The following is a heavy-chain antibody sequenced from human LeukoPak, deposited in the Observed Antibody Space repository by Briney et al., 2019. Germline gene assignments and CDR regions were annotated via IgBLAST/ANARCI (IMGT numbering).Heavy chain of an antibody. J-gene: IGHJ4*02. CDR1: GFTFSAYS. D-gene: IGHD6-25*01. CDR3: ARGSSAAAESYFDY. CDR2: INGRGITI. Sequence: GGSLRLSCAASGFTFSAYSMNWVRHTPGRGLEWVANINGRGITIHYADSFRGRFTISRDNTKNSLNLQMNNLRAEDTGLYYCARGSSAAAESYFDYWGQGTLVTVSS. V-gene: IGHV3-48*04.